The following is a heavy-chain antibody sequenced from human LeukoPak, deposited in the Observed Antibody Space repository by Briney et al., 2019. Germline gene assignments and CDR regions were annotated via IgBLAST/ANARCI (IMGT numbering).Heavy chain of an antibody. Sequence: SETLSLTCAVSVYSISSCCYWGWIRQPPGKGLEWIGSIYHSGSTHYNVSLKSRVTMSVDTSMNQFSLKLSSVTAEDTAVYYCARDRRGNDEFDYWGQGILVTVSS. D-gene: IGHD5-12*01. V-gene: IGHV4-38-2*02. CDR1: VYSISSCCY. CDR3: ARDRRGNDEFDY. J-gene: IGHJ4*02. CDR2: IYHSGST.